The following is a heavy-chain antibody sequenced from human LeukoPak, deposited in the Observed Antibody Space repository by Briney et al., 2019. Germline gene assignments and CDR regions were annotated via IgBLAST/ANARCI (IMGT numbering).Heavy chain of an antibody. CDR3: AIYAFDI. Sequence: GGSLRLSCAASGFTFSSYAMHWVRQAPGKGLEWVAVISYDGSNKYYADSVKGRFTISRDNSKNTLYLQMNSLRAEDTAVYYCAIYAFDIWGQGTMVTVSS. CDR2: ISYDGSNK. V-gene: IGHV3-30-3*01. J-gene: IGHJ3*02. CDR1: GFTFSSYA.